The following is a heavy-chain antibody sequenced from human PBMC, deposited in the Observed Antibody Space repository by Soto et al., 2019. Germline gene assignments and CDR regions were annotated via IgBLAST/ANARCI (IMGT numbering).Heavy chain of an antibody. CDR1: GFTFNNNW. Sequence: EVQLVESGGGLVQPGGSLRLSCAVSGFTFNNNWMSWVRQAPGKGLEWVANINQDGSDKYYVNSVRGRFTISRDNAKNALYLQMNCMRVDDTAVYDCARRGYGNSWSHFDYWGEGVMVTVFS. V-gene: IGHV3-7*01. CDR2: INQDGSDK. D-gene: IGHD6-13*01. CDR3: ARRGYGNSWSHFDY. J-gene: IGHJ4*02.